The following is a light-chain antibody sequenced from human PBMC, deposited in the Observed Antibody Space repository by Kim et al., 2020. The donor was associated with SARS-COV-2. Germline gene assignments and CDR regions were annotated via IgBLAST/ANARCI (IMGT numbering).Light chain of an antibody. CDR3: QQLGSSYT. Sequence: EIVLTQSPGTLSLSPGERATLSCRASQSVSSSHLAWYQQKPGQAPRLLLSGASSRATGIPDRFSGSGSGTDFTLTISGLEPEDFAVYYFQQLGSSYTFGQGTKVDIK. CDR2: GAS. V-gene: IGKV3-20*01. J-gene: IGKJ2*01. CDR1: QSVSSSH.